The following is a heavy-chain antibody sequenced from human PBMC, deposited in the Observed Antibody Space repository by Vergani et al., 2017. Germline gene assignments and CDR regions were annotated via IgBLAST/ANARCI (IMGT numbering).Heavy chain of an antibody. D-gene: IGHD6-19*01. Sequence: QVQLQESGPGLVKPSQTLSLTCTVSGCSISSGSYYWSWIRQPAGKGLEWIGRIYTSGSTNYNPSLKSRVTISVDTSKNQFSLKLSSVTAADTAVYYCARARSYSSGWYAAVDYWSQGTLVTVSS. CDR1: GCSISSGSYY. J-gene: IGHJ4*02. CDR2: IYTSGST. V-gene: IGHV4-61*02. CDR3: ARARSYSSGWYAAVDY.